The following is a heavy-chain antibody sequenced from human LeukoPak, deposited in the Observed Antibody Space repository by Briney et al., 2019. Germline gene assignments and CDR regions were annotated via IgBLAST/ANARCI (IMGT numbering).Heavy chain of an antibody. CDR3: AREGEIRSRGAFDI. CDR1: GGTFSSYA. D-gene: IGHD3-10*01. CDR2: IIPIFGTA. V-gene: IGHV1-69*13. J-gene: IGHJ3*02. Sequence: SVKVSCKASGGTFSSYAISWVRQAPGQRLEWMGGIIPIFGTANYAQKFQGRVTITADESTSTAYMELSSLRSEDTAVYYCAREGEIRSRGAFDIWGQGTMVTVSS.